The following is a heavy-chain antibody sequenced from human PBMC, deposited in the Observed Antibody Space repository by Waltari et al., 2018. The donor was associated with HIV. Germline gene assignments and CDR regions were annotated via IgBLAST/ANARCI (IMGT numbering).Heavy chain of an antibody. CDR2: IKQNGSEK. CDR3: ARGGFYGSGSKVN. Sequence: VQLVESGGGLVQPGGSLRLSCAASGFPFGSYWIRCVRQAAGKGREGVANIKQNGSEKDYVDSVNGRFTISRENAENSLYLQMNSLRAEDTAVYYCARGGFYGSGSKVNWGQGTLVTVSS. CDR1: GFPFGSYW. V-gene: IGHV3-7*04. J-gene: IGHJ4*02. D-gene: IGHD3-10*01.